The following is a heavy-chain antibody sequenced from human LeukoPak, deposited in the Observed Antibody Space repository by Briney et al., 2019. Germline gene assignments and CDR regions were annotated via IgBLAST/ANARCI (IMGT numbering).Heavy chain of an antibody. CDR3: ARSGGHDAFDI. CDR1: GASVSSYSAA. J-gene: IGHJ3*02. CDR2: THYRSKWYN. V-gene: IGHV6-1*01. Sequence: SQTLSLTCAISGASVSSYSAAWSWIRQSPSRGLEWLGRTHYRSKWYNDYAVSVKSRITINPDTSKNHFSLQLTSVTPEDTAVYYCARSGGHDAFDIWGQGTMVTVSS. D-gene: IGHD4-23*01.